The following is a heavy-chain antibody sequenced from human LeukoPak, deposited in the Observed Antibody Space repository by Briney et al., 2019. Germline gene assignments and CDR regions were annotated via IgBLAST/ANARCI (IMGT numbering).Heavy chain of an antibody. Sequence: ASVKVSCKASGYTFTGYYMHWVRQAPGQGLEWMGWINPNIGGTNYARKFQGRVTMTRDTSISTAYMELSSLRSDDTAVYYCAREGPLRLPYFDPWGQGTLVTVSS. CDR3: AREGPLRLPYFDP. D-gene: IGHD4-17*01. CDR2: INPNIGGT. CDR1: GYTFTGYY. J-gene: IGHJ5*02. V-gene: IGHV1-2*02.